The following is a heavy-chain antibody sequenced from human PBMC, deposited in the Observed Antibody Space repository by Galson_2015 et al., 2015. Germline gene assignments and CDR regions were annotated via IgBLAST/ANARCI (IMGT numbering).Heavy chain of an antibody. CDR2: ISSSSSYI. CDR3: ARDHLYYDSSGYSDAFDI. D-gene: IGHD3-22*01. CDR1: GFTFSSYS. J-gene: IGHJ3*02. Sequence: SLRLSCAASGFTFSSYSMNWVRQAPGKGLEWVSSISSSSSYIYYADSVKGRFTISRDNAKNSLYLQMNSLRAEDTAVYYCARDHLYYDSSGYSDAFDIWGQGTMVTVSS. V-gene: IGHV3-21*01.